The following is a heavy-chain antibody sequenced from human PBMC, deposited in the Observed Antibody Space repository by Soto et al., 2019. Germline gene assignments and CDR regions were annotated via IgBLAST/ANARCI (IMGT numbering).Heavy chain of an antibody. Sequence: EVLLLESGGGLVQPGGSLRLSCAASGFPFNSYAMSWVRQAPGKGLEWVAGVSTGGSAYYTDSVKGRFTISRDNSKNTVYLQMTTLGAEDTALYFWATEKGEIGVPLFEYWGRGAPVTVS. J-gene: IGHJ4*02. CDR3: ATEKGEIGVPLFEY. V-gene: IGHV3-23*01. D-gene: IGHD2-8*01. CDR2: VSTGGSA. CDR1: GFPFNSYA.